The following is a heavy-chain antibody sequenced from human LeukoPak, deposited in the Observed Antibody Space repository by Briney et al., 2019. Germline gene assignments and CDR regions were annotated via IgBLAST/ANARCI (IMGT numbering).Heavy chain of an antibody. Sequence: GGSLRLSCAASGFTFSNFWMTWVREAPGKGLEWVAIIKQDGSQKYYVDSVKGRFTISRDNARNSLYLQMNSLRAEDTAVYWAVAGTTYWGQGTLVTVSS. V-gene: IGHV3-7*05. CDR1: GFTFSNFW. CDR3: VAGTTY. J-gene: IGHJ4*02. CDR2: IKQDGSQK. D-gene: IGHD6-19*01.